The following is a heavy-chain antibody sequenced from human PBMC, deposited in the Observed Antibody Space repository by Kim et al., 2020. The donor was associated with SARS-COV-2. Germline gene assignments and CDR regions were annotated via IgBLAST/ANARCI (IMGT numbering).Heavy chain of an antibody. V-gene: IGHV1-3*01. J-gene: IGHJ5*02. CDR1: GYTFTSYA. CDR2: INGGSGTT. Sequence: ASVKVSCKASGYTFTSYAMHWVRQAPGQRLEWMGWINGGSGTTKYAQKFQGRVTITRDTSASTAYMELSSLRSEDTAVYYCARDGGAGTANWFDPWGQGSLVTVSS. CDR3: ARDGGAGTANWFDP. D-gene: IGHD1-7*01.